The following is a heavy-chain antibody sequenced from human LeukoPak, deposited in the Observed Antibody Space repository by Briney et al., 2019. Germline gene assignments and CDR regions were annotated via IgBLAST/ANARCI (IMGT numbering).Heavy chain of an antibody. J-gene: IGHJ4*02. CDR3: ARGRYSSSFGYFDY. D-gene: IGHD6-6*01. CDR2: ISYDGSNK. CDR1: GFTFSSYA. Sequence: QSGGSLRLSCAASGFTFSSYAMHWVRQAPGKGLEWVAVISYDGSNKYYADSVKGRFTISRDNSKNTLYLQMNSLRAEDTAVYYCARGRYSSSFGYFDYWGQGTLVTVSS. V-gene: IGHV3-30*04.